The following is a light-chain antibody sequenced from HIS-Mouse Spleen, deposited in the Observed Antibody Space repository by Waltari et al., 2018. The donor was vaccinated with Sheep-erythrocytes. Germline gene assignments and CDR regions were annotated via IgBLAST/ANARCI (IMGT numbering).Light chain of an antibody. Sequence: SYELTQPPSVSVSPGQTARITCSGDALPKKYAYWYQQKSGQAPVLVIYEDSKRPSGIPGRFSGSSSGTMATLNISGAQVEDEADYYCYSTDSSGNHWVFGGGTKLTVL. CDR2: EDS. J-gene: IGLJ3*02. CDR1: ALPKKY. CDR3: YSTDSSGNHWV. V-gene: IGLV3-10*01.